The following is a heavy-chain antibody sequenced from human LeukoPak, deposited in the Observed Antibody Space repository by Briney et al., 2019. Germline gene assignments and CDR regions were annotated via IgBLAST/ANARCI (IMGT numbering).Heavy chain of an antibody. D-gene: IGHD2-8*01. CDR3: ARRGGSNGWGAFDV. CDR1: GFTFSTHA. V-gene: IGHV3-23*01. CDR2: IGGSGEST. Sequence: PGGSLRLSCAASGFTFSTHAMNRVRQAPGKGLEWVSNIGGSGESTYYADSVKGRFTISRDNSKNTVFLQMNSLSRDDTAVYYCARRGGSNGWGAFDVWGQGTTITVSS. J-gene: IGHJ3*01.